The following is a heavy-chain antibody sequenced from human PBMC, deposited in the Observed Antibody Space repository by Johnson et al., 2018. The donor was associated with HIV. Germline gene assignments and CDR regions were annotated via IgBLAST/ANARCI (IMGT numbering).Heavy chain of an antibody. V-gene: IGHV3-30*04. J-gene: IGHJ3*02. D-gene: IGHD6-13*01. CDR3: AKDGYSSSWYPYAFDI. CDR2: ISYDGSNK. Sequence: QVQLVESGGGLIQPGRSLRLSCAASGFTFSSYAMHWVRQAPGKGLEWVAVISYDGSNKYYADSVKGRFTISRDNSKNTLNVQMHSLRAEDTALYYCAKDGYSSSWYPYAFDIWGQGTMVTVSS. CDR1: GFTFSSYA.